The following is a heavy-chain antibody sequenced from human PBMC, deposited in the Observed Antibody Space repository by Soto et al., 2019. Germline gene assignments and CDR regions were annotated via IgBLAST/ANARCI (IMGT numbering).Heavy chain of an antibody. CDR1: GFSFSIYG. V-gene: IGHV3-30*03. D-gene: IGHD1-26*01. CDR3: ATGEESLHYYYGMDV. J-gene: IGHJ6*02. Sequence: QVQLVESGGGVVQPGRSLRLSCAASGFSFSIYGMHWVRQAPGKGLEWVAFISYDGSNKYYADSVKDRFTISRDSSKNTLYLQMNSLRAEDTAVDYCATGEESLHYYYGMDVWGQGTTVTVSS. CDR2: ISYDGSNK.